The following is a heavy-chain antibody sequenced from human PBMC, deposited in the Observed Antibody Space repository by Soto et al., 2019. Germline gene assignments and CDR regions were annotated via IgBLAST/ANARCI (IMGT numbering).Heavy chain of an antibody. CDR3: AKGRTFFDF. J-gene: IGHJ4*02. V-gene: IGHV3-23*01. CDR1: GFAFSAYA. Sequence: GGSLRLSCAASGFAFSAYAMTWVRQAPGKGLEWVSDISDSDGGTHYADSVKGRFTISRDNAKNTLYLQMDRLRVEDAAVYYCAKGRTFFDFWGQGTLVTVSS. CDR2: ISDSDGGT.